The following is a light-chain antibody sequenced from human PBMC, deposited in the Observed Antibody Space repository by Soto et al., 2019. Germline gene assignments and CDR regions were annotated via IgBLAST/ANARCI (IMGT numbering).Light chain of an antibody. CDR1: SSDVGGYNY. J-gene: IGLJ1*01. Sequence: QSALTQPASVSGSPGQSITISCTGTSSDVGGYNYVSWYQQHPGKAPKLMIYDVSNRPSGVSNRFSGSKSGNTASLTISGLHAEDDDDYYCSSYTSSRTYVFGTGTKLTVL. CDR3: SSYTSSRTYV. V-gene: IGLV2-14*01. CDR2: DVS.